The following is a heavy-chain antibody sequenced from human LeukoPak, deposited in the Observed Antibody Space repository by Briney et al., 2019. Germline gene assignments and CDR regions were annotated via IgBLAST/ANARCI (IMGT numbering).Heavy chain of an antibody. CDR1: GFTFSSYA. CDR3: AKDDRSTGGSFWEGRYSGSAFDI. Sequence: GGSRRLSCAASGFTFSSYAMSWVRQAPGMGLEWVSAISGSGNRTYYADSVKGRFTLSRDNSKNTLYLQMNNLRTEDTAVYYCAKDDRSTGGSFWEGRYSGSAFDIWGQGIMVTVSS. V-gene: IGHV3-23*01. D-gene: IGHD3-3*01. CDR2: ISGSGNRT. J-gene: IGHJ3*02.